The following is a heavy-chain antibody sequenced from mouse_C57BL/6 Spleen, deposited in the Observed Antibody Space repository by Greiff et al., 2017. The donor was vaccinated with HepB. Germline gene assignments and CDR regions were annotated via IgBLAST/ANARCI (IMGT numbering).Heavy chain of an antibody. CDR2: IDPEDGET. Sequence: VQLQQSGAELVKPGASVKLSCTASGFNIKDYYMHWVKQRTEQGLEWIGRIDPEDGETKYAPNFQGKATITADTSSNTAYLQLSSLTSEDTAVYYCAREGGYYGSRDYWGQGTTLTVSS. D-gene: IGHD1-1*01. J-gene: IGHJ2*01. V-gene: IGHV14-2*01. CDR3: AREGGYYGSRDY. CDR1: GFNIKDYY.